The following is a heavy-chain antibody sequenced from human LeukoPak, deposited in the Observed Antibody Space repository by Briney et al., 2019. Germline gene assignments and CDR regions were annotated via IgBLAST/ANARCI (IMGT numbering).Heavy chain of an antibody. CDR3: ARPPNTSYYGSGRGFFDL. D-gene: IGHD3-10*01. J-gene: IGHJ2*01. CDR2: IYYSGST. CDR1: GGSISSSAYC. Sequence: SETLSLTCTVSGGSISSSAYCWGWIRQSPGKGLEWIGSIYYSGSTYYNPSLKSRVTISVDTSKNKFSLKLNSVTAADTAVYYCARPPNTSYYGSGRGFFDLWGRGTLVTVSS. V-gene: IGHV4-39*01.